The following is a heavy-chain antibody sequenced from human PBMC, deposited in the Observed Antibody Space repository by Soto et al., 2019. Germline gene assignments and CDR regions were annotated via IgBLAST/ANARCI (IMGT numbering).Heavy chain of an antibody. CDR2: MTYDGATE. CDR1: GFTFSDYV. D-gene: IGHD3-3*02. J-gene: IGHJ3*01. CDR3: ARVRLSIAVNDALDV. V-gene: IGHV3-30*14. Sequence: QVRLVESGGGVVQPGTSLRLSCAASGFTFSDYVIHWVRQAAGKGLEWVASMTYDGATEYYADSVKGRFTMSRANSKRALSLQMNSLRPDDTAVYYCARVRLSIAVNDALDVWGQGTTVTVSS.